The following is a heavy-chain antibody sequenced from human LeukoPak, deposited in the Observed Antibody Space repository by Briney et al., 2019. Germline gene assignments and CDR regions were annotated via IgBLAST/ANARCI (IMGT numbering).Heavy chain of an antibody. J-gene: IGHJ3*02. CDR3: ASSLYCGGDCYHDAFDI. CDR2: IYPGDSDT. D-gene: IGHD2-21*02. V-gene: IGHV5-51*01. CDR1: GYRFTSYW. Sequence: GESLQISCQGSGYRFTSYWIGWVRPMPGKGLEWMGIIYPGDSDTRYSPSFQGQVTISADKSSSTAYLQWSSLKASDTAMYYCASSLYCGGDCYHDAFDIWGQGTMVTVSS.